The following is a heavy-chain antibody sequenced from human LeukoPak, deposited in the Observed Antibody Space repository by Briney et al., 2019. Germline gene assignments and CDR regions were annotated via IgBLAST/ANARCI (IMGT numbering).Heavy chain of an antibody. V-gene: IGHV3-21*01. Sequence: GGSLRLSCAASGFNFSDYTMNWVRQAPGKGLEWVSSVDRSSSYIYYAESVKGRFTISRDTPKSSLYLQMNSLRAEDTAVYYCARGIWSGYYSYYYYMDVWGKGTTVTVSS. CDR1: GFNFSDYT. D-gene: IGHD3-3*01. CDR3: ARGIWSGYYSYYYYMDV. J-gene: IGHJ6*03. CDR2: VDRSSSYI.